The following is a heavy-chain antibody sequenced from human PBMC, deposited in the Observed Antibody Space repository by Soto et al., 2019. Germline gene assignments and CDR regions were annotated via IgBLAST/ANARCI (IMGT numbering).Heavy chain of an antibody. D-gene: IGHD2-2*01. J-gene: IGHJ5*02. CDR1: GFTFSSYA. V-gene: IGHV3-23*01. CDR2: ISGSGGST. Sequence: EVQLLESGGGLVQPGGSLRLSCAASGFTFSSYAMSWVRQAPGKGLEWVSAISGSGGSTYYADSVKGRFTISRDNSKNSLYLQMNSLRAEDTAVYYCAKVLAVVVVPAAIGWFGPWGQGTLVTVSS. CDR3: AKVLAVVVVPAAIGWFGP.